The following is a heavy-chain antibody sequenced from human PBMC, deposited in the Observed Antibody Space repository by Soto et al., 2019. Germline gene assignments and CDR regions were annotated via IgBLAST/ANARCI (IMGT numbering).Heavy chain of an antibody. CDR3: ARRSFFYYYYYMDV. CDR2: INHSGST. CDR1: GGSFSGYY. Sequence: SETLSLTCAVYGGSFSGYYWSWIRQPPGKGLEWIGEINHSGSTNYNPSLKSRVTISVDTSKNQFSLKLSSVTAADTAVYYCARRSFFYYYYYMDVWGKGTTVT. J-gene: IGHJ6*03. D-gene: IGHD3-16*02. V-gene: IGHV4-34*01.